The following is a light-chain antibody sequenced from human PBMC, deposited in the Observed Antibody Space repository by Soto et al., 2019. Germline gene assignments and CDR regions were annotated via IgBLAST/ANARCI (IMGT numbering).Light chain of an antibody. V-gene: IGKV3-11*01. CDR2: DAF. CDR3: QQRSNWPS. CDR1: QSVGSS. J-gene: IGKJ5*01. Sequence: EIVLTQSPATLSLSPGERATLSCRASQSVGSSLAWYQQRPGQAPRLLIYDAFIRATGIPARFSGSESGTDFTLTISSLEPEDFAVYYCQQRSNWPSFGQGTRLEIK.